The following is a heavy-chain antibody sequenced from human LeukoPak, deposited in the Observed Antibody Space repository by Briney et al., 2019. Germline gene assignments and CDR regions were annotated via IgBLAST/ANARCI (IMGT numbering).Heavy chain of an antibody. J-gene: IGHJ4*02. CDR3: ARAGRGGGMY. D-gene: IGHD2-15*01. CDR1: GGSFSGYY. Sequence: SETLSLTCAVYGGSFSGYYWSWIRQPPGKGLEWIGEINRSGSTDYSPSLKSRVTITVGTSNNRFSLGLSSVTAADTAVYYCARAGRGGGMYWGQGTLVTVSS. V-gene: IGHV4-34*01. CDR2: INRSGST.